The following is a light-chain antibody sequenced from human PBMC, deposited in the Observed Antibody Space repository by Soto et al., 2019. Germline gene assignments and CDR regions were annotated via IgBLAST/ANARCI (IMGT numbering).Light chain of an antibody. CDR1: QSVGSSH. J-gene: IGKJ5*01. V-gene: IGKV3-20*01. CDR3: QQYGDLPT. Sequence: EIVLTHSPGTLSLSPGERATLSCRASQSVGSSHLAWYQQKPGQAPRLLIYGASARAIGIPDRISGSGSGTDFTLTISRLEPEDFAVYYCQQYGDLPTFGQGTRLEIK. CDR2: GAS.